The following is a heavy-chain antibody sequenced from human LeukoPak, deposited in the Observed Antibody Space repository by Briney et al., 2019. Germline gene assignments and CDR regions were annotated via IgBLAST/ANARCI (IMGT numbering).Heavy chain of an antibody. D-gene: IGHD3-22*01. CDR3: ARVGDSSGYYYDVFDY. CDR2: ISAYNGNT. J-gene: IGHJ4*02. V-gene: IGHV1-18*01. CDR1: GYTFTSYG. Sequence: VASVKVSCKASGYTFTSYGISWVRQAPGQGLEWMGWISAYNGNTNYAQKLQGRVTMTTDTSTSTAYMELRSLRSDDTAVYCCARVGDSSGYYYDVFDYWGQGTLVTVSS.